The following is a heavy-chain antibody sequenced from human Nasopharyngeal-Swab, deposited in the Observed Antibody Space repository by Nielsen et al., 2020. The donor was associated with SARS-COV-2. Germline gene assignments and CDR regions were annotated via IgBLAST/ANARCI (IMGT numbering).Heavy chain of an antibody. CDR3: ARTINWGPFDY. V-gene: IGHV3-53*01. CDR2: IYSGGST. D-gene: IGHD7-27*01. Sequence: GGSLRLSCAASGFTVSSNYMSWVRQAPGKGLEWVSVIYSGGSTYYADFVKGRFTISRDNSKNTLYLQMNSLRAEDTAVYYCARTINWGPFDYWGQGTLVTVSS. J-gene: IGHJ4*02. CDR1: GFTVSSNY.